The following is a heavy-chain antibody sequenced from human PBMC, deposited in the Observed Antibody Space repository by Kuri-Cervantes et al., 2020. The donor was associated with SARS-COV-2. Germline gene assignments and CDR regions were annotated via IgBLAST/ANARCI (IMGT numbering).Heavy chain of an antibody. CDR2: ISWDGGST. CDR3: ARDMPAKDERTYYDFWSGSAPTTIYGMDV. Sequence: GGSLRLSCAASGFTFDDYTMHWVRQAPGKGLEWVSLISWDGGSTYYADSVKGRFTISRDNAKNSLYLQMNSLRAEDTAVYYCARDMPAKDERTYYDFWSGSAPTTIYGMDVWGQGTTVTVSS. D-gene: IGHD3-3*01. CDR1: GFTFDDYT. J-gene: IGHJ6*02. V-gene: IGHV3-43*01.